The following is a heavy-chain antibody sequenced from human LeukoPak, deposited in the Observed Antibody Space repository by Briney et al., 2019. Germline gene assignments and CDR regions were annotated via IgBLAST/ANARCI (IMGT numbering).Heavy chain of an antibody. J-gene: IGHJ4*02. V-gene: IGHV3-30*02. CDR1: NFTFSSYG. D-gene: IGHD3-10*01. CDR3: ARQTSGSYRGAFDC. CDR2: IRFDGRDK. Sequence: GGSLRLSCAASNFTFSSYGMNWVRQAPGKGLEWVAFIRFDGRDKFYADSVKGRFTISRDNSKNTLYLQMNSLRAEDTAVYYCARQTSGSYRGAFDCWGQGTLVTVSS.